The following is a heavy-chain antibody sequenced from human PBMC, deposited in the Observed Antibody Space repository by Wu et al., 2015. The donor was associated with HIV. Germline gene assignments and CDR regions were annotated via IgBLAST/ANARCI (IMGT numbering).Heavy chain of an antibody. CDR3: ARGQPGYYGSGSFSSAYYYGMDV. Sequence: QVQLVQSGAEVKKPGASVKVSCKASGYTFISYGISWVRQAPGQGLEWMGWISAYNGNTNYAQKLQGRVTMTTDTSTSTAYMELRSLRSDDTACITGARGQPGYYGSGSFSSAYYYGMDVWGQGTTVTVSS. CDR2: ISAYNGNT. D-gene: IGHD3-10*01. CDR1: GYTFISYG. V-gene: IGHV1-18*01. J-gene: IGHJ6*02.